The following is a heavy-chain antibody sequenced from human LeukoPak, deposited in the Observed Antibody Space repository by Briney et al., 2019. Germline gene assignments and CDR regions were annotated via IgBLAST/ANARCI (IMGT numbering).Heavy chain of an antibody. Sequence: PSETLSLTCTVSGGSISTYYWSWIRQPAGKGLEWIGGIYTSGSTNYNPSLKSRITMSVDTSKNQFSLKLSSVTAADTAVYYCARSPDSTGYPYYFDYWGQGTLVTVSS. CDR3: ARSPDSTGYPYYFDY. D-gene: IGHD3-22*01. V-gene: IGHV4-4*07. CDR1: GGSISTYY. CDR2: IYTSGST. J-gene: IGHJ4*02.